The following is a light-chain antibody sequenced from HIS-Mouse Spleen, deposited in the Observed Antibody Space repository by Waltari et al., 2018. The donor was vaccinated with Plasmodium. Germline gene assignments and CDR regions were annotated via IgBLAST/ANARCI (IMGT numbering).Light chain of an antibody. J-gene: IGLJ2*01. CDR2: GVS. V-gene: IGLV2-8*01. CDR3: SSYAGSNNLV. Sequence: QSALTQPPSASGSPGQSVTISCTGTSSDVGGYNYVSWYQQHPGKAPKRMIYGVSKRPSGVPDRLSGSKAGNTASLTVSGLQAEDEADYYCSSYAGSNNLVVGGGTKLTVL. CDR1: SSDVGGYNY.